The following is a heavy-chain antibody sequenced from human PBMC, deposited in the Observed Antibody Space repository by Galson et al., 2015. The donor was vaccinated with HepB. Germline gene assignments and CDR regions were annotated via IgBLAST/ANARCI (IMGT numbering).Heavy chain of an antibody. CDR1: GDSVSSNSAA. J-gene: IGHJ5*02. D-gene: IGHD6-19*01. CDR2: TYYRSKWYY. CDR3: VRKSSAWSGNWFDP. V-gene: IGHV6-1*01. Sequence: CAISGDSVSSNSAAWNWIRQSPSRGLEWLGRTYYRSKWYYDYAVSVKSRITINPDTSKNQFSLQLNSVTPEDTAVYYCVRKSSAWSGNWFDPWGQGTLVTVSS.